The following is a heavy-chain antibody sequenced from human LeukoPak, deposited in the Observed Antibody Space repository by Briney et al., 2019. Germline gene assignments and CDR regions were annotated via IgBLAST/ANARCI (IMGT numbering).Heavy chain of an antibody. J-gene: IGHJ4*02. CDR3: ARGRGMITFAV. D-gene: IGHD3-16*01. V-gene: IGHV4-59*12. CDR2: IYYTGRT. CDR1: GGSISSYY. Sequence: PSETLSLTCTVSGGSISSYYWSWIRQPPGKGLEWIGYIYYTGRTSYNPSLKSRVTITVDTSKNQFSLKLSSVTAADTAVYYCARGRGMITFAVWGQGTLVTVSS.